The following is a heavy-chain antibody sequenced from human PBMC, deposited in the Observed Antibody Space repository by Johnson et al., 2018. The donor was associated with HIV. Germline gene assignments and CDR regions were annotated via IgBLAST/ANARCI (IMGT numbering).Heavy chain of an antibody. CDR2: FYSGGST. J-gene: IGHJ3*02. Sequence: VQLVESGGGLIQPGGSLRVSCAASGFTVSSNYMSWVRQAPGKGLEWVSGFYSGGSTYYADSVKGRFIISRDNSKNTLYLQMNSLRAEDTAVYYCAKGLVYADPDDAFDIWGQGTMVTVSS. CDR3: AKGLVYADPDDAFDI. D-gene: IGHD2-8*01. CDR1: GFTVSSNY. V-gene: IGHV3-66*03.